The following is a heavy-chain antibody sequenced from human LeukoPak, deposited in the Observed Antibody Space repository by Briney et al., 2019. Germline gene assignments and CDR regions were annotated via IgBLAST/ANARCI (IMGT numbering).Heavy chain of an antibody. CDR2: INPNSGGT. J-gene: IGHJ5*02. CDR1: GYTFTGYY. D-gene: IGHD3-9*01. CDR3: AGPGVLTGYPLAS. V-gene: IGHV1-2*02. Sequence: GASVKVSCKASGYTFTGYYMHWVRQAPGQGLEWMGWINPNSGGTNYAQKFQGRVTMTRDTSISTAYMELSRLRSDDTAVYYYAGPGVLTGYPLASWGQGTLVTVSS.